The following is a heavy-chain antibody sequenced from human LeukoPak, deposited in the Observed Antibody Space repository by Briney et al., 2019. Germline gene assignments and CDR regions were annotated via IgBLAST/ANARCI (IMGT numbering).Heavy chain of an antibody. CDR2: ISYDGSNK. CDR3: AKGAGYSGYDFYFDY. J-gene: IGHJ4*02. V-gene: IGHV3-30*18. CDR1: GFTFSSYG. Sequence: GGSLRLSCAASGFTFSSYGMHWVRQAPGKGLEWVAVISYDGSNKYYADSVKGRFTISRDNSKNTLYLQMNSLRAEDTALYYCAKGAGYSGYDFYFDYWGQGTLVTVSS. D-gene: IGHD5-12*01.